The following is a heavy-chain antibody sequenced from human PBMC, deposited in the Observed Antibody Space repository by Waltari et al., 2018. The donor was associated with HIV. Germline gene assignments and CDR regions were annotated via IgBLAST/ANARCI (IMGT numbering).Heavy chain of an antibody. CDR2: INHSGST. CDR3: ASDPVNSSDGDY. CDR1: GGSFSGYY. Sequence: QVQLQQWGAGLLKPSETLSLTCAVYGGSFSGYYWSWIRQPPGKGLEWIGEINHSGSTNYNPSLNSRVTISVDTSKNQFSRKLSSVTAADTAVYYCASDPVNSSDGDYWGQGTLVTVSS. J-gene: IGHJ4*02. D-gene: IGHD6-19*01. V-gene: IGHV4-34*01.